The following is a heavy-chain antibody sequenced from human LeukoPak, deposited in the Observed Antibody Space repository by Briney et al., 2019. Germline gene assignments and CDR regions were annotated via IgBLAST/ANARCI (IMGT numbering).Heavy chain of an antibody. V-gene: IGHV3-30*02. J-gene: IGHJ4*02. Sequence: PGGSLRLSCAASGFAFNNYGMHWVRQAPGKGLEWVAFIRYDGSRKYSADSVKGRFTISRDNSKNTLYLQMSSLRSEDTAVYYCAGEAGSGSFVLDYWGQGTLVTVSS. CDR3: AGEAGSGSFVLDY. CDR2: IRYDGSRK. D-gene: IGHD3-10*01. CDR1: GFAFNNYG.